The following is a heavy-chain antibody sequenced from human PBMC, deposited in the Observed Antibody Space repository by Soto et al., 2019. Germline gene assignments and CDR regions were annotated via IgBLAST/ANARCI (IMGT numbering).Heavy chain of an antibody. J-gene: IGHJ4*02. CDR3: TTEDPINTN. V-gene: IGHV3-15*01. D-gene: IGHD1-1*01. CDR2: IKIKTNGGTT. Sequence: PGGSLRLSCAASGFTFSDYYMRWIRQAPGKGLEWVGRIKIKTNGGTTDYAAPVKGRFTISRDDSKNTLSLQMNSLKTEDTAVSYCTTEDPINTNWGQGTLVTLSS. CDR1: GFTFSDYY.